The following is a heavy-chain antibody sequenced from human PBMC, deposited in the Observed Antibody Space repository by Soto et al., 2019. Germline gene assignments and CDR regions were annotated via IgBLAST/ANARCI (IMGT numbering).Heavy chain of an antibody. CDR2: IIPIFGTA. Sequence: VKVSCKASGGTFSSYAISWLRQAPGQGLEWMGGIIPIFGTANYAQKFQGRVTITADESTSTAYMELSSLRSEDTAVYYCARGFTMVRGVIPPWFDPWGQGTLVTVSS. CDR3: ARGFTMVRGVIPPWFDP. V-gene: IGHV1-69*13. J-gene: IGHJ5*02. CDR1: GGTFSSYA. D-gene: IGHD3-10*01.